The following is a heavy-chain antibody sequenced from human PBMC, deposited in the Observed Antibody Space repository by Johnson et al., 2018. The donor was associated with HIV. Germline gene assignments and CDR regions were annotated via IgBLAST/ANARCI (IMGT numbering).Heavy chain of an antibody. CDR2: ISGGCT. J-gene: IGHJ3*02. CDR1: GFTVSSNE. V-gene: IGHV3-38-3*01. D-gene: IGHD1-7*01. CDR3: AKLIVNWNYEEQPSRAFDI. Sequence: VQLVESGGGVVQPGGSLRLSCAASGFTVSSNEMSWVRQAPGKGLEWVSSISGGCTYYADSRKGRFTISRDNSKNTLHLQMNSLRAEDTALYYCAKLIVNWNYEEQPSRAFDIWGQGTVVTLSS.